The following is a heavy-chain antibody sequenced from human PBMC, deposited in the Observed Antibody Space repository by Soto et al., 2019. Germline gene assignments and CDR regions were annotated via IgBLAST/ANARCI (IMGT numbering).Heavy chain of an antibody. CDR2: IYYSGST. J-gene: IGHJ6*02. V-gene: IGHV4-31*03. CDR1: GGSISSGGYY. CDR3: ARVNRDYYGMDV. D-gene: IGHD3-22*01. Sequence: SETLSLTCTVSGGSISSGGYYWSWIRQHPGKGPEWIGYIYYSGSTYYNPSLKSRVTISVDTSKNQFSLKLSSVTAADTAVYYCARVNRDYYGMDVWGQGTTVTVSS.